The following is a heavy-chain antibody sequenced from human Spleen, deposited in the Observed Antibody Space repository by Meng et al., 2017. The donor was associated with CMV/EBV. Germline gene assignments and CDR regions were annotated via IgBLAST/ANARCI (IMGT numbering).Heavy chain of an antibody. CDR3: TRGYSNGLDN. Sequence: LSCAASEFIFSDFAMHWVRQAPGKGLEWVSIITHDGSDTYYADSVKGRFTISRDNSNNTLSLQMNSLRPDDTAVFYCTRGYSNGLDNWGQGTLVTVSS. CDR2: ITHDGSDT. D-gene: IGHD4-11*01. J-gene: IGHJ4*02. CDR1: EFIFSDFA. V-gene: IGHV3-30*04.